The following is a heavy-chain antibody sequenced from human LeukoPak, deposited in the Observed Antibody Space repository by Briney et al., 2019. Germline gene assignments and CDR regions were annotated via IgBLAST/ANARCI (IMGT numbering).Heavy chain of an antibody. J-gene: IGHJ2*01. D-gene: IGHD3-22*01. CDR2: ISRSGDTI. Sequence: PGGSLRLSCAAYGFTFSYHSMNWVRQAPGKGLEWISYISRSGDTIYYADSVKDRFTISRDNADSSLYLQMNSLRGEDTAVYYCARLLKYYYDSSGSGEDWYFGLWGRGTLVTVSS. V-gene: IGHV3-48*01. CDR1: GFTFSYHS. CDR3: ARLLKYYYDSSGSGEDWYFGL.